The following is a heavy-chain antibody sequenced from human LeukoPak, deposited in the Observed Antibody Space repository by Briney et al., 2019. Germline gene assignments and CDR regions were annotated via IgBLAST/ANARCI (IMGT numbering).Heavy chain of an antibody. CDR1: GFTFSGSA. CDR3: TRRESQGSSTNWYFDL. J-gene: IGHJ2*01. CDR2: IRSKRDRYAT. V-gene: IGHV3-73*01. Sequence: GGSLGLSCAASGFTFSGSAIHWVRQASGKGLEWVGRIRSKRDRYATAYAASVKGRFTISRDDSNNTAYLQMNSLKTEDTAVYYCTRRESQGSSTNWYFDLWGRGTLVTVSS. D-gene: IGHD6-6*01.